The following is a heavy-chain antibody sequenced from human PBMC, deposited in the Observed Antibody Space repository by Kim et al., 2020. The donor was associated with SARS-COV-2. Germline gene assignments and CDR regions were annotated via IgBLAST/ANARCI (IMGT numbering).Heavy chain of an antibody. CDR2: INYDRST. CDR1: GDPVNGYY. D-gene: IGHD3-9*01. Sequence: SETLSLTCAVYGDPVNGYYWSWIRQPPGKGLEWIGEINYDRSTNYKPSLKSRVTMSLDSYKSQFSLRLTSLTAADTAVYYCARGRYFDWLFPQPPHYFD. CDR3: ARGRYFDWLFPQPPHYFD. J-gene: IGHJ4*01. V-gene: IGHV4-34*01.